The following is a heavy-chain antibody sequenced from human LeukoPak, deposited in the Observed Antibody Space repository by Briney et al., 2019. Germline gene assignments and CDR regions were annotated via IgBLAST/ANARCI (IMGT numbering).Heavy chain of an antibody. CDR1: GFTFSSYS. V-gene: IGHV3-48*02. CDR3: ASSGSYRFDY. D-gene: IGHD1-26*01. Sequence: GGSLRLSCAASGFTFSSYSMNWVRQAPGKGLEWVPHITASGTAMFYADSVKGRFTISRDNAKNSLYSQMNSLRDEDTAVYYCASSGSYRFDYWGQGTLVTVSS. J-gene: IGHJ4*02. CDR2: ITASGTAM.